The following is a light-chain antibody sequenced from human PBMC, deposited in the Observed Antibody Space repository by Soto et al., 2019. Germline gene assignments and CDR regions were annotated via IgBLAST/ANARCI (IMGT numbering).Light chain of an antibody. Sequence: DIQMTQSPSSLSASVGDRVTITCRASQTISSHLNWYQHKAGKAPKLLIYAASSLQSGVPSRFRGSGSGTDFTLTISSLQPEDFATYYCQQSYSTPWTFGQGTKVDIK. CDR2: AAS. CDR1: QTISSH. CDR3: QQSYSTPWT. J-gene: IGKJ1*01. V-gene: IGKV1-39*01.